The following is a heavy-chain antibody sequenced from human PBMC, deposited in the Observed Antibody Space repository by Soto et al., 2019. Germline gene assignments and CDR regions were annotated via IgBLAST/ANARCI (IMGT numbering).Heavy chain of an antibody. CDR1: GFAFSNAW. J-gene: IGHJ4*02. CDR2: IKSETDGAKT. D-gene: IGHD2-8*01. V-gene: IGHV3-15*01. CDR3: TTDLNGGFDY. Sequence: EVQLVESGGGFVKPGGSLRVSCAASGFAFSNAWMSWVRQAPGTGLEWVGRIKSETDGAKTDYVATVKGRFTISRDDSKNTLYLQMNSLKIEDTAVYYCTTDLNGGFDYWGRGTLVTVSS.